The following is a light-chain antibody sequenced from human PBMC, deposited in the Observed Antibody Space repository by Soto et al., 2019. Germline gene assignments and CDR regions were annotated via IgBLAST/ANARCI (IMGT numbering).Light chain of an antibody. Sequence: QSVLTQPPSVSAAPGQKVTISCAGTNSNIAYNNVSWYQQFPGRAPKLLMYDSNARPSGIPDRFSGSKSCTSATPGITVLQTGDEADYYCVTSDSSLSAVVFGGGTKLTVL. V-gene: IGLV1-51*01. CDR1: NSNIAYNN. CDR2: DSN. CDR3: VTSDSSLSAVV. J-gene: IGLJ3*02.